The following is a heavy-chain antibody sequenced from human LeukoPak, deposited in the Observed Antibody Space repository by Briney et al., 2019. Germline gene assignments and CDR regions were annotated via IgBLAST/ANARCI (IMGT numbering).Heavy chain of an antibody. J-gene: IGHJ4*02. D-gene: IGHD2-15*01. Sequence: SETLSLTCTVSGGSISSSSYYWGWIRQPPGKGLEWIGSIYYSGSTYYNPSLKSRVTISIDTSKNQFSLKLTSVTAADTAVYFCARNFPGVGCSGGGCYDYWGQGTLVTVSS. CDR1: GGSISSSSYY. V-gene: IGHV4-39*07. CDR3: ARNFPGVGCSGGGCYDY. CDR2: IYYSGST.